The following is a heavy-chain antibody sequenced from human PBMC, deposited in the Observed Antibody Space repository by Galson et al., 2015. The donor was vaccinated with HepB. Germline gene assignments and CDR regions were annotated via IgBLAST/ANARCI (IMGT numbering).Heavy chain of an antibody. CDR3: AKPLGYCSSTSCHDAFDI. V-gene: IGHV3-33*06. CDR1: GFTFSSYG. D-gene: IGHD2-2*03. J-gene: IGHJ3*02. Sequence: SLRLSCAASGFTFSSYGMHWVRQAPGKGLEWVAVIWYDGSNKYYADSVKGRFTISRDNSKNTLYLQMNSLRAEDTAVYYCAKPLGYCSSTSCHDAFDIWGQGTMVTVSS. CDR2: IWYDGSNK.